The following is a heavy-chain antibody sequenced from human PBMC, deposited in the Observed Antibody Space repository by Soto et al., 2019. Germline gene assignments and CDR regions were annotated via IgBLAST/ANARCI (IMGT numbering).Heavy chain of an antibody. V-gene: IGHV3-74*03. CDR1: GFTFRTSW. D-gene: IGHD3-10*01. CDR3: ARCNYGPEY. J-gene: IGHJ4*02. Sequence: EVQLVESGGGLVQPGGSLRLSCAASGFTFRTSWMYWVRQAPGKGLVWVSRMNDDGSTTTYADSVKGGFTMTRDNAKNTMFMQMDSLRDEDTGVYYCARCNYGPEYWGQGTLVTVSS. CDR2: MNDDGSTT.